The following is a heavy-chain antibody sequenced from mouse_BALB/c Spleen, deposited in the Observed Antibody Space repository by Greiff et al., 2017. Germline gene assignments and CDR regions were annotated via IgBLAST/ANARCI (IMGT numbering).Heavy chain of an antibody. J-gene: IGHJ3*01. V-gene: IGHV5-6-4*01. CDR3: TRDARRFAY. CDR1: GFTFSSYT. Sequence: DVMLVESGGGLVKPGGSLKLSCAASGFTFSSYTMSWVRQTPEKRLEWVATISSGGSYTYYPDSVKGRFTISRDNAKNTLYLQMSSLKSEDTAMYYCTRDARRFAYWGQGTLVTVSA. CDR2: ISSGGSYT.